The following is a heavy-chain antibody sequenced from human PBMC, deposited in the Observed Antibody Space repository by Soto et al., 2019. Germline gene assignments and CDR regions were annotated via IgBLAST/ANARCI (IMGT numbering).Heavy chain of an antibody. Sequence: SETLSLTCTVSGGCISSSSYYWGWIRQPPGKGLEWIGSIYYSGSTYYNPSLKSRVTISVDTSKNPFSLKLSSVTAADTAVYYCARPGPRQASSRWYFSEVDDYYYGFDVCGAGTKVTVS. D-gene: IGHD6-19*01. CDR1: GGCISSSSYY. CDR3: ARPGPRQASSRWYFSEVDDYYYGFDV. J-gene: IGHJ6*02. CDR2: IYYSGST. V-gene: IGHV4-39*01.